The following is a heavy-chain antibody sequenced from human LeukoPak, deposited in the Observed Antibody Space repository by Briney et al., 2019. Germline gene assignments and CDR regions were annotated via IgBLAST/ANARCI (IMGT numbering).Heavy chain of an antibody. CDR1: GYTFTTYT. CDR3: ARDCDLVGTSPWFDP. D-gene: IGHD1-26*01. V-gene: IGHV1-3*01. CDR2: INADNGNT. Sequence: ASVKVSCKACGYTFTTYTMHWVRQAPGQRLEWMGWINADNGNTKYSQKFQGRVTVTGDTSASTVYMQLNSLTSEDTAVYYCARDCDLVGTSPWFDPWGQGTLVTVSS. J-gene: IGHJ5*02.